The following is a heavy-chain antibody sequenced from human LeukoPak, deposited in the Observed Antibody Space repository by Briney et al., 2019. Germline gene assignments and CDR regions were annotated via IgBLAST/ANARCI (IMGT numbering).Heavy chain of an antibody. CDR1: GGTFSSYA. CDR3: ARAVPYGSGSYPFDY. J-gene: IGHJ4*02. V-gene: IGHV1-69*04. Sequence: ASVKVSCKASGGTFSSYAISWVRQAPGQGLEWMGRIIPILGIANYAQKFQGRVTITADKSTSTAYMELSSLRSEDTAVYYCARAVPYGSGSYPFDYWGQGTLLTVSS. CDR2: IIPILGIA. D-gene: IGHD3-10*01.